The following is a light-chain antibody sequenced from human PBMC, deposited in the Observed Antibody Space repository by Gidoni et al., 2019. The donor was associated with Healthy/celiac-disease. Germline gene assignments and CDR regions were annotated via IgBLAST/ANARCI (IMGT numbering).Light chain of an antibody. CDR2: DSS. CDR1: QSISSW. J-gene: IGKJ2*01. Sequence: DIQMTQSPSTLSASVGDRVTITCRASQSISSWLAWYQQKPGKAPKLLIYDSSSLESGVPSRFSGSGSGTEFTLTISRLQPDYFATYYCQQYNSYSTFGQXTKLEIK. CDR3: QQYNSYST. V-gene: IGKV1-5*01.